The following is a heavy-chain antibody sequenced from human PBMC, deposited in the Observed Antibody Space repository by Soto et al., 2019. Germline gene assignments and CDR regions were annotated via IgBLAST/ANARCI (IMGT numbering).Heavy chain of an antibody. V-gene: IGHV4-34*01. J-gene: IGHJ6*02. D-gene: IGHD2-2*02. CDR3: ARGVPAAIAQDKNYYYYHGMDV. Sequence: SETLSLTCAVYGGSFSGYYWSWIRQPPGKGLEWIGEINHSGSTNYNPSLKSRVTISVDTSKNQFSLKLSSVTAADTAVYYCARGVPAAIAQDKNYYYYHGMDVWGQGTTVTVSS. CDR2: INHSGST. CDR1: GGSFSGYY.